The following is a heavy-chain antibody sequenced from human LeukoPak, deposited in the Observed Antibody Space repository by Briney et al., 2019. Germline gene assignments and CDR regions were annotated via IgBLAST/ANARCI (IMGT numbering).Heavy chain of an antibody. Sequence: SVKVSCKASGGIFSSYAISWVRQAPGPGLEWMGRIIPILGIANYAQKFQGRVTITADKSTSTAYMDLSSLRSEDTAVYYCARDLPPYYFDYWGQGTLVTVSS. V-gene: IGHV1-69*04. CDR1: GGIFSSYA. CDR2: IIPILGIA. CDR3: ARDLPPYYFDY. J-gene: IGHJ4*02.